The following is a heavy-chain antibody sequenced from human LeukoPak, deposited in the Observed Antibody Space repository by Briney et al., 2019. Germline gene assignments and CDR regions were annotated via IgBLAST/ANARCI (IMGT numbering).Heavy chain of an antibody. CDR1: GFTFSNYA. D-gene: IGHD3-10*01. J-gene: IGHJ6*02. V-gene: IGHV3-23*01. CDR3: AKSGGLSGSGRLGMDV. CDR2: ITGSGGDT. Sequence: PGESLRLSCGASGFTFSNYAMTWVRQAPGKGLEWVSSITGSGGDTYHADSVKGRFTISRDNSKNTLYLQMNSLRAEDAAVYYCAKSGGLSGSGRLGMDVWGQGTTVTVSS.